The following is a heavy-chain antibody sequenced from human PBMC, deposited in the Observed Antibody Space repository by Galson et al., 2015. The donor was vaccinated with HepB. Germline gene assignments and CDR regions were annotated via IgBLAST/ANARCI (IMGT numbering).Heavy chain of an antibody. Sequence: SVKVSCKASGYTFTSYYMHWVRQAPGQGLEWMGIINPSGGSTSYAQKFQGRVTMTRDTSTSTVYMELSSLRSEDTAVYYCARPTGLDHDAFDIWGQGTMVTVSS. CDR3: ARPTGLDHDAFDI. CDR1: GYTFTSYY. CDR2: INPSGGST. J-gene: IGHJ3*02. D-gene: IGHD1-1*01. V-gene: IGHV1-46*03.